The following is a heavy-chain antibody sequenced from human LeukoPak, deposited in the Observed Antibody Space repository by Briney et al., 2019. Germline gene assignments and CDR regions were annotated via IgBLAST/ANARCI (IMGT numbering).Heavy chain of an antibody. Sequence: ASAKVSCKASGYSFTGHFIHWLRQAPGQGLEYVGWINPNSGGTNYAQKFQGRVTMTRDTSISTAYMELSRLRSDDTAVYYCATGLGRFDAFDIWGQGTMVTVSS. CDR2: INPNSGGT. V-gene: IGHV1-2*02. D-gene: IGHD1-26*01. CDR3: ATGLGRFDAFDI. CDR1: GYSFTGHF. J-gene: IGHJ3*02.